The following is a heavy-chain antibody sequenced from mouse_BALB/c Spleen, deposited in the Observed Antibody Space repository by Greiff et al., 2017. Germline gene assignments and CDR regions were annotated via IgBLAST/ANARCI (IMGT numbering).Heavy chain of an antibody. CDR1: GFTFSSYY. CDR3: AREYGNYFFAMDY. V-gene: IGHV5-6-2*01. CDR2: INSNGGST. J-gene: IGHJ4*01. Sequence: EVMLVESGGGLVKLGGSLKLSCAASGFTFSSYYMSWVRQTPEKRLELVAAINSNGGSTYYPDTVKGRFTISRDNAKNTLYLQMSSLKSEDTALYYCAREYGNYFFAMDYWGQGTSVTVSS. D-gene: IGHD2-10*02.